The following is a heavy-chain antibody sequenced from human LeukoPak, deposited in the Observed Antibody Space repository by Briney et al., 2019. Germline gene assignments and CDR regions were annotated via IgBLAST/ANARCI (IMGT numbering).Heavy chain of an antibody. J-gene: IGHJ2*01. CDR3: ARHPWGVGTSQRYFDL. CDR2: LFYSGST. V-gene: IGHV4-39*01. Sequence: SETLSLTCTVSGGSISSNSYYWGWIRHPPGKGLEWVRSLFYSGSTFYNPSLKSRVTISVDTSKNQFSLRLSSVTAADTAVYFCARHPWGVGTSQRYFDLWGRGTLVTVSS. D-gene: IGHD3-16*01. CDR1: GGSISSNSYY.